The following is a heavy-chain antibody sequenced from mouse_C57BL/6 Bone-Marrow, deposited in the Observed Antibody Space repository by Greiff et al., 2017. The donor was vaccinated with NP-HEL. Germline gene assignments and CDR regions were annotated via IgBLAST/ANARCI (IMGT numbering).Heavy chain of an antibody. CDR3: AGAVVADYAMDY. Sequence: QVQLKQSGAELARPGASVKLSCKASGYTFTSYGISWVKQRTGQGLEWIGEIYPRSGNTYYNEKFKGKATLTADKSSSTAYMELRSLTSEDSAVYFCAGAVVADYAMDYWGQGTSVTVSS. V-gene: IGHV1-81*01. J-gene: IGHJ4*01. CDR2: IYPRSGNT. CDR1: GYTFTSYG. D-gene: IGHD1-1*01.